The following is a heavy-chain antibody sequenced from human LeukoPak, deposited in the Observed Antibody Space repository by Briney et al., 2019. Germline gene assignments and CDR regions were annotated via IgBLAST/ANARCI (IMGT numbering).Heavy chain of an antibody. CDR1: GGSISSYY. J-gene: IGHJ6*03. CDR3: ARGRIVVVPAAITRGSYYYYYMDV. CDR2: IYYSGST. D-gene: IGHD2-2*02. Sequence: PSRTMSLTCTVSGGSISSYYWSWIRQPPGKGLEWIGYIYYSGSTNYNPSLKSRVTISVDTSKNQFSLKLSSVTAADTAVYYCARGRIVVVPAAITRGSYYYYYMDVWGKGSTVTVSS. V-gene: IGHV4-59*01.